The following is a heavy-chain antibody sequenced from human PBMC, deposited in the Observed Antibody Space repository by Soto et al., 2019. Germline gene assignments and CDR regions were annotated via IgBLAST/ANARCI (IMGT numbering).Heavy chain of an antibody. CDR2: VGGSGEYT. V-gene: IGHV3-23*01. CDR1: GFTFSSYA. D-gene: IGHD3-9*01. Sequence: GSLRLSCAASGFTFSSYAMIWVRQAPGKGLEWVSGVGGSGEYTYYADSVKGRFTISRDNSKNTVYLQISSLRAEDTAVYYCAKVLTGYYYYFEYWGQGTLVTVSS. CDR3: AKVLTGYYYYFEY. J-gene: IGHJ4*02.